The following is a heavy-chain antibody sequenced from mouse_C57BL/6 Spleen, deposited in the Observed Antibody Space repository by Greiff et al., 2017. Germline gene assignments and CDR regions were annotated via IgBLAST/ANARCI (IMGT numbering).Heavy chain of an antibody. CDR3: ARANYYGSLFAY. D-gene: IGHD1-1*01. V-gene: IGHV1-55*01. Sequence: VQLQQPGAELVKPGASVKMSCKASGYTFTSYWITWVKQRPGQGLEWIGDIYPGSGSTNYNEKFKSKATLTVDPSSSTAYMQLSSLTSADSAVYYCARANYYGSLFAYGGQGTTLAVSS. CDR2: IYPGSGST. CDR1: GYTFTSYW. J-gene: IGHJ2*01.